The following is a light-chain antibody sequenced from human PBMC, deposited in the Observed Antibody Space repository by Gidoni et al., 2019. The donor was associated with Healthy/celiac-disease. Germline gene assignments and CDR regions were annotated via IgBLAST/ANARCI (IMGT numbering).Light chain of an antibody. CDR1: QSVSSSY. CDR3: QQYGSSPR. CDR2: GAS. V-gene: IGKV3-20*01. Sequence: IVLTQSPGTLSLSPGERATLSCRASQSVSSSYLAWYQQKPGQAPRLLIYGASSRATGIPDRFSGSGSGTDFTLTISRLEPEDFAVYYCQQYGSSPRFXPXTKVDIK. J-gene: IGKJ3*01.